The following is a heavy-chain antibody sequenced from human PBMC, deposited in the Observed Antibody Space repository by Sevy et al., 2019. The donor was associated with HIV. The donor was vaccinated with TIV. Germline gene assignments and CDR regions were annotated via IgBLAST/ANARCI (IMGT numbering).Heavy chain of an antibody. J-gene: IGHJ4*02. CDR3: ARSEWLRLDYFDY. Sequence: GGSLRLSCAASGFTFSSYWMSWVRQAPGKGLEWVANIKKDGSEKYNVESLKGRFTSSRCNARNSLYLRMNRLIAEDTAVYYCARSEWLRLDYFDYWGQGTLVTVSS. CDR1: GFTFSSYW. D-gene: IGHD5-12*01. V-gene: IGHV3-7*03. CDR2: IKKDGSEK.